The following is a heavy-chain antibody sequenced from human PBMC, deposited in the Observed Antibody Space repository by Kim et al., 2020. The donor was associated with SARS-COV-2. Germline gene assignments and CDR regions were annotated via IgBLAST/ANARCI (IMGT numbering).Heavy chain of an antibody. CDR3: AKGLAPGAFDY. CDR2: VTDSDDST. CDR1: GFTFASYA. V-gene: IGHV3-23*01. J-gene: IGHJ4*02. D-gene: IGHD3-9*01. Sequence: GGSLRLSCTVSGFTFASYAMYWVRQAPGKGLEWVSTVTDSDDSTYYADSVKGRFTFSRDNSKNTLLLQMNTLRADDTAIYYCAKGLAPGAFDYWGQGTLVTVSS.